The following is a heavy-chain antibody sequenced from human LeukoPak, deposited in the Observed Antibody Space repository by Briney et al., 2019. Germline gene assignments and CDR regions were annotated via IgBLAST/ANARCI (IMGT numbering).Heavy chain of an antibody. J-gene: IGHJ4*02. CDR3: ARGDSNDNDYGDYPDY. V-gene: IGHV4-61*02. CDR2: IYTSGST. CDR1: GGSMKSGTYY. Sequence: SETLSLTCTVSGGSMKSGTYYWSWIRQPAGKGLEWIVRIYTSGSTNYNPSLKSRVTISIDTSKNQFSLNLSSVTAADTAVYYCARGDSNDNDYGDYPDYWGQGTLVTVSS. D-gene: IGHD4-17*01.